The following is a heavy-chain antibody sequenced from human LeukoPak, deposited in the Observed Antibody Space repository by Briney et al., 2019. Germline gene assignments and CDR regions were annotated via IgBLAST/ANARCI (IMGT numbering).Heavy chain of an antibody. D-gene: IGHD5-24*01. V-gene: IGHV3-48*01. CDR2: ISWNSNTI. J-gene: IGHJ3*01. Sequence: PGGSLRLSCAASGFTFSSYSMNWVRQAPGKGLEWVSYISWNSNTIYYADSVKGRFTISRDNSKNTLSLQMNSLRVEDTAMYFCAKDIQLSTWGLGTMVTVSS. CDR1: GFTFSSYS. CDR3: AKDIQLST.